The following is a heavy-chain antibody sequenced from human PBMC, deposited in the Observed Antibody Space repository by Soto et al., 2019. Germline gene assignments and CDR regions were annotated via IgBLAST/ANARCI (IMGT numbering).Heavy chain of an antibody. J-gene: IGHJ4*02. CDR3: ARARRGRWHDLDY. Sequence: PXGSLILSCAASGFTFNSHGMHWVRQAPGKGLEWVAVAWYDGRKEYYADFVKGRFTISRDNYRNTVYVQLNSLRAEDTAVYYCARARRGRWHDLDYWGQGTQVTVSS. CDR2: AWYDGRKE. V-gene: IGHV3-33*01. D-gene: IGHD2-15*01. CDR1: GFTFNSHG.